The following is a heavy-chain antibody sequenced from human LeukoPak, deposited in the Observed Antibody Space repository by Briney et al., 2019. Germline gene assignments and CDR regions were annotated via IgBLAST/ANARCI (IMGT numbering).Heavy chain of an antibody. CDR1: GFTFSSCS. CDR3: ARDSRYCSSANCYFDY. J-gene: IGHJ4*02. V-gene: IGHV3-48*02. D-gene: IGHD2-2*01. Sequence: GGSLRLSCAASGFTFSSCSMNWVHQAPGKGLEWVSFISSSSSTIYYTDSVRGRFTISRDNAKNSLYLQMNSLRDEDTAVYYCARDSRYCSSANCYFDYWGQGTLVTVSS. CDR2: ISSSSSTI.